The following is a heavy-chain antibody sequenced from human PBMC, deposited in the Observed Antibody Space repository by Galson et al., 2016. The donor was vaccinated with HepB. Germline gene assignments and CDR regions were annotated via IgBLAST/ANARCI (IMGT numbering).Heavy chain of an antibody. D-gene: IGHD4-23*01. J-gene: IGHJ6*02. CDR3: ARQGDFGGTHAPYYSYPMDV. CDR2: IHPVDSDT. V-gene: IGHV5-51*01. Sequence: QSGAEVKKPGESLKISCKVSGYIFTDYWIGWVRRMPGKGLEWMGIIHPVDSDTRLSPSFQDQVTISVDKSTSTAYLQWSSLKASDTAMYYCARQGDFGGTHAPYYSYPMDVWGLWTTVIVSS. CDR1: GYIFTDYW.